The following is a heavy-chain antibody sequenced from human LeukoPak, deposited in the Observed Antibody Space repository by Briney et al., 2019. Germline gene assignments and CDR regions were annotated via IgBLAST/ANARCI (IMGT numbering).Heavy chain of an antibody. D-gene: IGHD3-10*01. V-gene: IGHV3-30*18. CDR3: AKDGPNSWFGEPT. CDR2: ISYDGSVK. Sequence: GGSLRLSCAASGFTFSSCGMHWVRQAPGKGLEGMALISYDGSVKYYADSVKGRFTISRDNSKNTLYLQMNTLRAEDTPVYYCAKDGPNSWFGEPTWGQGTLVTVSS. CDR1: GFTFSSCG. J-gene: IGHJ5*02.